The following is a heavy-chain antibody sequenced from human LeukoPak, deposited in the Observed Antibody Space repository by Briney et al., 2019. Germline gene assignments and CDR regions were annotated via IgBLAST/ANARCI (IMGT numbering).Heavy chain of an antibody. V-gene: IGHV2-5*02. Sequence: SGPTLVNPTQTLTLTCTFSGFSLSTSGVGVGWIRQPPGKALEWVALIYWDDDKRYSPSLKNRLTITKDTSKSQVVLTMTNMDPVDTATYYCAHSRNFPSVGSPLEYWGQGTLVTVSS. J-gene: IGHJ4*02. CDR2: IYWDDDK. D-gene: IGHD3-3*01. CDR3: AHSRNFPSVGSPLEY. CDR1: GFSLSTSGVG.